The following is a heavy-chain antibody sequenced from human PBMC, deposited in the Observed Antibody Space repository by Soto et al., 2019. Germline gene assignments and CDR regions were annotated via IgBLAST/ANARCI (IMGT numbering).Heavy chain of an antibody. V-gene: IGHV2-5*02. CDR3: AHSIRGWSYWYFDL. CDR2: IYWDDDK. J-gene: IGHJ2*01. Sequence: QITLKESGPPLVKPTQTLTLTCTFSGFSLSTSGVGVGWIRQPPGKALEWLALIYWDDDKRYSPSLKSRLIITKDTSKNQVVLTMTNMDPVDTATYYCAHSIRGWSYWYFDLWGRGTLVTVSS. D-gene: IGHD6-19*01. CDR1: GFSLSTSGVG.